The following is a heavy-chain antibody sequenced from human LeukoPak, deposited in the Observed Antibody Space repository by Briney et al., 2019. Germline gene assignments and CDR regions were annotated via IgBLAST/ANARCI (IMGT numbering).Heavy chain of an antibody. V-gene: IGHV1-8*02. CDR3: ARGGDVLLWFGELFLDY. D-gene: IGHD3-10*01. CDR2: MNPNSGNT. Sequence: ASVKVSCKASGYTFTSYGISWVRQAPGQGLEWMGWMNPNSGNTGYAQKFQGRVTMTRNTSISTAYMELSSLRSEDTAVYYCARGGDVLLWFGELFLDYWGQGTLVTVSS. CDR1: GYTFTSYG. J-gene: IGHJ4*02.